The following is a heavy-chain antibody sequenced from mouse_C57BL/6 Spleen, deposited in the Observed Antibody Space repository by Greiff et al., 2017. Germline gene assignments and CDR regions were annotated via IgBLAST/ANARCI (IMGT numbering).Heavy chain of an antibody. J-gene: IGHJ4*01. CDR3: ARGTEDYYAMDY. V-gene: IGHV5-4*01. CDR2: ISDGGSYT. CDR1: GFTFSSYA. Sequence: VQLKESGGGLVKPGGSLKLSCAASGFTFSSYAMSWVRQTPEKRLEWVATISDGGSYTYYPDNVKGRVTISRDNAKNNLYLQMSHLKSEDTAMYYCARGTEDYYAMDYWGQGTSVTVSS.